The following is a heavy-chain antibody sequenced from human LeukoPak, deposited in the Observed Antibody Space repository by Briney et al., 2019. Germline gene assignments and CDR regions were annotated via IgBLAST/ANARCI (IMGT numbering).Heavy chain of an antibody. J-gene: IGHJ4*02. Sequence: GSSVKVSCKASGYTFTSYGISWVRQAPGQGLEWMGWISAYNGNTKYAQTLQGRVTMTTDTYTSTVCMELRSLRSDDTAVYYCTSTGYSGHAPLHYWGRGTLVTVSS. D-gene: IGHD5-12*01. CDR1: GYTFTSYG. CDR2: ISAYNGNT. V-gene: IGHV1-18*01. CDR3: TSTGYSGHAPLHY.